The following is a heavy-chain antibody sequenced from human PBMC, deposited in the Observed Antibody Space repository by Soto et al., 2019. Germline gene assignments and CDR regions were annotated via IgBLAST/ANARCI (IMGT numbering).Heavy chain of an antibody. CDR3: AGDRGMIRGSDGVDV. CDR2: IYRSGAT. CDR1: GFTVTSNY. D-gene: IGHD3-10*01. Sequence: PGGALRLSCAASGFTVTSNYMTWVRQAPGKGLEWVSVIYRSGATYYPDSVRGRFTASRDYSHNTLYLQMDSLRVEDTAVYSCAGDRGMIRGSDGVDVLGPGTTVTVSS. V-gene: IGHV3-53*01. J-gene: IGHJ6*02.